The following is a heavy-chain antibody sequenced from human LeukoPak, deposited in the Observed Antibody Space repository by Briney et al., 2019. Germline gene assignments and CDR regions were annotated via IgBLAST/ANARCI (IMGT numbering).Heavy chain of an antibody. CDR2: IYHSGST. Sequence: KPSQTLSLTCAVSGGSISSGGYSWSWIRQPPGKGLEWIGYIYHSGSTYYNPSLKSRVTISVDRSKIQFSLKLSSVTAADTAVYYCARGESDYFGYWGQGTLVTVSS. J-gene: IGHJ4*02. CDR3: ARGESDYFGY. D-gene: IGHD1-26*01. CDR1: GGSISSGGYS. V-gene: IGHV4-30-2*01.